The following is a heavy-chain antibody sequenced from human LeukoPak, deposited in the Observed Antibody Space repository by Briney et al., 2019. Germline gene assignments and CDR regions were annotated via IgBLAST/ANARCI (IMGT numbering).Heavy chain of an antibody. CDR3: ARATDS. J-gene: IGHJ5*01. CDR1: GGSISSYY. Sequence: SETLSLTCTVSGGSISSYYWSWIRQPPGKGLEWIGSIYYSGSTYYNPSLKSRVTISVDTSKNQFSLKLSSVTAADTAVYYCARATDSWGQGTLVTVSS. V-gene: IGHV4-59*12. CDR2: IYYSGST.